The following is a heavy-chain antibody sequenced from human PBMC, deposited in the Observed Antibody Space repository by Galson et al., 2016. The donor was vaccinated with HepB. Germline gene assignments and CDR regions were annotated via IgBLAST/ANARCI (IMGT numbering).Heavy chain of an antibody. J-gene: IGHJ6*02. Sequence: SVKVSYKASGFTSPSYYVHWVRQAAGQGLEWLGINNPRGGGSNYAQKFQGRLTVTRDTSSSTVYMELTSLTSDDTAVYYCASPGTYRRLGLDIWGQGTAVTASS. V-gene: IGHV1-46*01. CDR3: ASPGTYRRLGLDI. CDR1: GFTSPSYY. D-gene: IGHD3-10*01. CDR2: NNPRGGGS.